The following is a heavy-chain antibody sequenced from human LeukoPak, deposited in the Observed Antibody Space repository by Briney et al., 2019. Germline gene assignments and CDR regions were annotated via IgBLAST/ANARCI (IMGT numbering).Heavy chain of an antibody. D-gene: IGHD2-21*02. J-gene: IGHJ6*03. CDR3: ARGRGDCVLSLVNYYYMDV. V-gene: IGHV4-34*01. CDR1: GGSFSGYY. Sequence: SETLSLTCAVYGGSFSGYYWSWIRQPPGKGLEWIGEINHSGSTNYNPSLKSRVTISVDTSKNQFSLKLSSVTAADTAVYYCARGRGDCVLSLVNYYYMDVWGKGTTVTVSS. CDR2: INHSGST.